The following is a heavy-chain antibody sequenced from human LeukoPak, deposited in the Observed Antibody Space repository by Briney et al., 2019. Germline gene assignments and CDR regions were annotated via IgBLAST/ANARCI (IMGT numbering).Heavy chain of an antibody. CDR2: ISRTSAYI. CDR1: GFIFSDYA. D-gene: IGHD5-24*01. V-gene: IGHV3-21*01. Sequence: GGSLRLSCAASGFIFSDYAMKWVRQAPGKGLEWVSAISRTSAYIYQSDSVKGRFTISRDNAKNSVYLQMDSLRAEDTAVYYCARDERRFGSDGGCYPGDYWGQGILVTVSS. CDR3: ARDERRFGSDGGCYPGDY. J-gene: IGHJ4*02.